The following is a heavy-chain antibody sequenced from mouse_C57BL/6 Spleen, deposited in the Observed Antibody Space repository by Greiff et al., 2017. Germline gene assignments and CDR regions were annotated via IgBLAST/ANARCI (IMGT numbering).Heavy chain of an antibody. J-gene: IGHJ3*01. CDR2: IYPGGGYY. D-gene: IGHD3-2*02. V-gene: IGHV1-63*01. CDR1: GYTFTNYW. CDR3: ARGDSSGHPFAF. Sequence: VQLQQSGAELVRPGTSVKMSCKASGYTFTNYWIGWAKQRPGHGLEWIGDIYPGGGYYKYNEKFKGKATLTADKSSLAAYMQFSSLTSEDSAIYYCARGDSSGHPFAFWGQGTLVTVSA.